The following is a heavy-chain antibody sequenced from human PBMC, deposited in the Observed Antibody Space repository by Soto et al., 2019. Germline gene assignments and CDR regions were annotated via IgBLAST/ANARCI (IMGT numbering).Heavy chain of an antibody. V-gene: IGHV1-69*13. CDR3: ARLYCISTSCYGYYYGMDV. D-gene: IGHD2-2*01. CDR1: GGTFSSYA. CDR2: IIPIFGTA. J-gene: IGHJ6*02. Sequence: SVKVSCKASGGTFSSYAISWVRQAPGQGLEWMGGIIPIFGTANYAQKFQGRVTITADESTSTAYMELSSLRSEDTAVYYCARLYCISTSCYGYYYGMDVWGQGTTVTVSS.